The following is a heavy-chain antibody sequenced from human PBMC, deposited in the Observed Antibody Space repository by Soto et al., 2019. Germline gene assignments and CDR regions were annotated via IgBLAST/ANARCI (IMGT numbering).Heavy chain of an antibody. D-gene: IGHD3-9*01. Sequence: GGSLRLSCAASGFTFSSYAMHWVRQAPGKGLEWVAVISYDGSNKYYADSVKGRFTISRDNSKNTLYLQMNSLRAEDTAVYYCARVRGPILTGYNYYFDYWGQGTLVTVSS. CDR3: ARVRGPILTGYNYYFDY. J-gene: IGHJ4*02. CDR2: ISYDGSNK. CDR1: GFTFSSYA. V-gene: IGHV3-30-3*01.